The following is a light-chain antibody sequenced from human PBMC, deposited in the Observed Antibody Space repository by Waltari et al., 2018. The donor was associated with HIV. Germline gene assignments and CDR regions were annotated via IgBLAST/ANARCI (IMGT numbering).Light chain of an antibody. CDR2: QHN. Sequence: SYELTQPLSVSVSPGQTASITCSGDKLGDKYICWYQQRPGQSPVLVIYQHNKRRSGIPGLCSGSNSENTATLTISGTQAMDEADYYCQAWDGSTAIFGGRTKLTVL. J-gene: IGLJ2*01. V-gene: IGLV3-1*01. CDR3: QAWDGSTAI. CDR1: KLGDKY.